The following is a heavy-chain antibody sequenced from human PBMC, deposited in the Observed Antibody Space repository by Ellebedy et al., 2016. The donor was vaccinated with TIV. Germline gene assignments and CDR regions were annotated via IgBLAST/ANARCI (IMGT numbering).Heavy chain of an antibody. Sequence: MPSETLSLTCTVSGGSTDGYYWTWIRQPPGNGLEWIAYIYYSGYTNYSPSFMSRVTISVDTSKNQFSLWLSSVTATDTAVYHCARNPTGFPNWFDPWGQGTLVTVSS. CDR3: ARNPTGFPNWFDP. J-gene: IGHJ5*02. CDR1: GGSTDGYY. D-gene: IGHD2/OR15-2a*01. CDR2: IYYSGYT. V-gene: IGHV4-59*08.